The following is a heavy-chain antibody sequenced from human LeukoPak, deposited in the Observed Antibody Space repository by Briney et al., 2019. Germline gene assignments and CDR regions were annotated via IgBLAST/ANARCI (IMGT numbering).Heavy chain of an antibody. V-gene: IGHV1-69*05. D-gene: IGHD5-24*01. CDR1: GGTFSSYA. CDR2: IIPIFGTA. Sequence: SVKVSCKASGGTFSSYAISWVRQAPGQGLEWMGGIIPIFGTANYAQKFQGRVTITTDESASTAYMELSSLRSEDTAVYYCARGPTSRDGYKYFDYWGQGTLVTVSS. CDR3: ARGPTSRDGYKYFDY. J-gene: IGHJ4*02.